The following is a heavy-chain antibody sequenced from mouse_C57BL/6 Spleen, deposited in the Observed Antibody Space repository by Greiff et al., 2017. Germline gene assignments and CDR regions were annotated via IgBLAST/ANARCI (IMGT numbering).Heavy chain of an antibody. V-gene: IGHV1-4*01. Sequence: VQLQQSGAELVRPGASVKLSCKASGYTFTSYTMHWVKQRPGQGLEWIGYINPSSGYTKYNQKFKDKATLTADKSSSTAYMQLSSLTSEDSAVYYCASMVTTFYDAMDYWGQGTSGTVSS. CDR2: INPSSGYT. D-gene: IGHD2-2*01. CDR3: ASMVTTFYDAMDY. J-gene: IGHJ4*01. CDR1: GYTFTSYT.